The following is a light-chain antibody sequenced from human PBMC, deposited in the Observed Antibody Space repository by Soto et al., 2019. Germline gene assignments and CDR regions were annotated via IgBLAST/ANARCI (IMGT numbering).Light chain of an antibody. Sequence: DIQMTQSPSTLSASVGDRVIITCRASQSISSWLAWYQQKPGKAPKLLIYKASSLESGVSSRFSGSGSGTEFTLTISSLQPYDFATYYCQQYNSFSRTFGQGTKVDIK. CDR2: KAS. V-gene: IGKV1-5*03. J-gene: IGKJ1*01. CDR1: QSISSW. CDR3: QQYNSFSRT.